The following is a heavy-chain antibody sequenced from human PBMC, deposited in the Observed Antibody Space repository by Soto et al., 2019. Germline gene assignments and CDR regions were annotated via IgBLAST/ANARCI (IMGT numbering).Heavy chain of an antibody. D-gene: IGHD6-13*01. Sequence: QVQLVQSGAEVKKPGASVKVSCKASGYTFTSYVISWVRQAPGQGLEWMGWISAYNGNTNYAQKLQGRVTMTTDTSTSTAYTELRSLRSDGTAVSYCACYREQLVLYGMDVWGQGTTVTVSS. J-gene: IGHJ6*02. CDR2: ISAYNGNT. V-gene: IGHV1-18*01. CDR1: GYTFTSYV. CDR3: ACYREQLVLYGMDV.